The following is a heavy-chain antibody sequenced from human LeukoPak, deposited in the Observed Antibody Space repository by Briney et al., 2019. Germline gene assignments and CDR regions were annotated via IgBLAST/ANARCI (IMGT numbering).Heavy chain of an antibody. D-gene: IGHD3-16*01. V-gene: IGHV3-48*03. CDR2: ISSSGTI. CDR3: VGGGRGGY. CDR1: GFTFSNYE. J-gene: IGHJ4*02. Sequence: GGSLRLSCAASGFTFSNYERSWVRQAPGKGLEWLSYISSSGTINYAASVKGRFTISRDNAKNSLYLQVNSLRAEDTAVYYCVGGGRGGYWGQGTLVTVSS.